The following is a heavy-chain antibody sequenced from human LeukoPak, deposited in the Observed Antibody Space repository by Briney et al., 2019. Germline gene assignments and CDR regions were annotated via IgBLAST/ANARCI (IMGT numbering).Heavy chain of an antibody. D-gene: IGHD4-23*01. J-gene: IGHJ6*03. CDR2: ISYDGSNK. CDR3: AREGEFTVESYYYYYYMDV. V-gene: IGHV3-30*01. Sequence: GGSLRLSCAASGLTFSSYAMHWVRQAPGKGLEWVAVISYDGSNKYYADSVKGRFTISRDNSKNTLYLQMNSLRAEDTAVYYCAREGEFTVESYYYYYYMDVWGKGTTVTASS. CDR1: GLTFSSYA.